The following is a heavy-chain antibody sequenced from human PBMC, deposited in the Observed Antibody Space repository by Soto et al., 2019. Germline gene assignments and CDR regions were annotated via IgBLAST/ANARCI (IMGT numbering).Heavy chain of an antibody. CDR2: ISSSSSTI. Sequence: EVQLVESGGGLVQPGGSLRLSCAASGFTFSSYSMNWVRQAPGKGLGWVSYISSSSSTIYYADSVKGRFTISRDNAKNSLYLQMNSLRAEDTAVYYCARDFTEGDPMYYFDYWGQGTLVTVSS. D-gene: IGHD1-26*01. CDR3: ARDFTEGDPMYYFDY. V-gene: IGHV3-48*01. J-gene: IGHJ4*02. CDR1: GFTFSSYS.